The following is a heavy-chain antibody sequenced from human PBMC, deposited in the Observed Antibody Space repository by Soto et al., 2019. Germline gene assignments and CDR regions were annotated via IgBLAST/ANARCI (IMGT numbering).Heavy chain of an antibody. CDR1: GGSISSGNYY. CDR3: ARVFSDSSSFFDP. J-gene: IGHJ5*02. D-gene: IGHD6-13*01. CDR2: IYYSGST. V-gene: IGHV4-31*03. Sequence: PSETLSLTCTFSGGSISSGNYYWSWLRQHPGKGLEWIGYIYYSGSTSYNPSLKSRVTISVDTSKNHFSLKLSSVTAADTAVYYCARVFSDSSSFFDPWGQGTLVTVSS.